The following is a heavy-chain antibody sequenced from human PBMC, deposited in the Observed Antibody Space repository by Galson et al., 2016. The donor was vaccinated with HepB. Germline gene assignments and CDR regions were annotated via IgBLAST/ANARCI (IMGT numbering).Heavy chain of an antibody. V-gene: IGHV3-48*02. CDR3: AKDGGQQVVRWERLRKVYYYYAMAG. CDR1: GFTVSSYS. CDR2: MSSSGSTM. J-gene: IGHJ6*02. Sequence: SLRLSCAASGFTVSSYSMNWVRQAPGKGLEWVSSMSSSGSTMYYADSVKGRFTISRDIAQNSLYLQMNSLRDEDTAVYYCAKDGGQQVVRWERLRKVYYYYAMAGWGQGTTVTVSS. D-gene: IGHD4-23*01.